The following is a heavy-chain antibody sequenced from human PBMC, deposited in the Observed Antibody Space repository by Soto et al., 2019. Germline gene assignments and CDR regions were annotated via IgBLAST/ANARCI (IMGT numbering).Heavy chain of an antibody. CDR3: AHRPIVGAAI. CDR1: GGSISNSNW. J-gene: IGHJ4*02. D-gene: IGHD1-26*01. CDR2: IYHSGST. V-gene: IGHV4-4*02. Sequence: QVQLQESGPGLVKPSGTLSLTCGVFGGSISNSNWWTWVRQPPGKGLEWIGEIYHSGSTNYNSSLMSRVTISLDTVNNPCSLKLTSVTAAHTAVYYCAHRPIVGAAIWGQGTLVTVSS.